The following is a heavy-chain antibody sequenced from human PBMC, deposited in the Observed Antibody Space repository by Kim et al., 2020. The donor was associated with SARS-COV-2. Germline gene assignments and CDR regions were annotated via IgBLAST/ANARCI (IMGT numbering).Heavy chain of an antibody. J-gene: IGHJ5*02. V-gene: IGHV3-9*01. D-gene: IGHD3-22*01. CDR2: ISWNSGSI. CDR1: GFTFDDYA. Sequence: GGSLRLSCAASGFTFDDYAMHWVRQAPGKGLEWVSSISWNSGSIGYADSVKGRFTISRDNAKNSLYLQMNSLRAEDTALYYCAKGPLLTYYDSSGLDPWGQGTLVTVSS. CDR3: AKGPLLTYYDSSGLDP.